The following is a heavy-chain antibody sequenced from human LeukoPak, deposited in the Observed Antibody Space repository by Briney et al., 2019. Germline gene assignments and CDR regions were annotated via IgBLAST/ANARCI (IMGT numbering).Heavy chain of an antibody. CDR3: AIQRVYAKLPRYGMDV. Sequence: GESLKISCKGSGYSFTSYWIGWVRQMPGKGLEWMGIMYPGDSDTRYSPSFQGQVTISADKSISTAYLQWSSLKASDTAMYYCAIQRVYAKLPRYGMDVWGQGNTVTVSS. V-gene: IGHV5-51*01. J-gene: IGHJ6*02. CDR2: MYPGDSDT. D-gene: IGHD2-8*01. CDR1: GYSFTSYW.